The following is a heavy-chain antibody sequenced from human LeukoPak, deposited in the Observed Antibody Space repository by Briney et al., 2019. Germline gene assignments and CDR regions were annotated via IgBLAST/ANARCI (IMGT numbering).Heavy chain of an antibody. CDR2: VYYSGST. D-gene: IGHD2-21*01. Sequence: PSETLSLTCTVSGGSISSYYWSWIRQPPGKGLEWIGYVYYSGSTNYSPSLKSRVTISVDTSKNQFSLKLSSVTAADTAVYYCARFMGDKHYDYWGQGALVTVS. V-gene: IGHV4-59*01. J-gene: IGHJ4*02. CDR1: GGSISSYY. CDR3: ARFMGDKHYDY.